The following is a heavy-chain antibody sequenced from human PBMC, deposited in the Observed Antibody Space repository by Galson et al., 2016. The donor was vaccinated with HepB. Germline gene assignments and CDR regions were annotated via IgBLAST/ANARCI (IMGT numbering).Heavy chain of an antibody. CDR3: ARVRQWNDVEWFDP. D-gene: IGHD1-1*01. Sequence: ETLSLTCAVSGGSISSSNLWSWVRQSPEKGLEWIGEISHSGSTNYNPSLKSRVTISEDKSKTHFSLKLSSVTAADTAVYYCARVRQWNDVEWFDPWGQGTLVTVSS. J-gene: IGHJ5*02. CDR1: GGSISSSNL. CDR2: ISHSGST. V-gene: IGHV4-4*02.